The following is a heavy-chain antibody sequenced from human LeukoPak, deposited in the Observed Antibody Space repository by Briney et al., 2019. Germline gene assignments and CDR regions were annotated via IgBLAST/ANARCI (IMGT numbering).Heavy chain of an antibody. CDR2: IGPNGAST. CDR1: GFTFSNHF. J-gene: IGHJ4*02. V-gene: IGHV3-64D*06. D-gene: IGHD3-9*01. CDR3: VKDLTGTWSFDY. Sequence: GGSLRLSCSTSGFTFSNHFMHWVRQAPGKGLEYVSSIGPNGASTLYADSVKGRFTISRDNSKNALYLQLTSLRLVDTALYYCVKDLTGTWSFDYWGQGTLVTVSS.